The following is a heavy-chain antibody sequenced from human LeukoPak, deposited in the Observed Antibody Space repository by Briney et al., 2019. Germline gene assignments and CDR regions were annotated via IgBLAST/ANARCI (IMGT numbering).Heavy chain of an antibody. CDR3: ARETSLAGFASGLGFHY. D-gene: IGHD6-19*01. V-gene: IGHV4-59*01. CDR1: GASISGWD. J-gene: IGHJ4*02. Sequence: PSESLSLTCTVSGASISGWDLSWIRQPPGKGLEWIGYVYGSGYTNYNPSLKSRVTMSIDTSKNHFSLKLTSVTAADTATYSCARETSLAGFASGLGFHYWGQGILVTVSS. CDR2: VYGSGYT.